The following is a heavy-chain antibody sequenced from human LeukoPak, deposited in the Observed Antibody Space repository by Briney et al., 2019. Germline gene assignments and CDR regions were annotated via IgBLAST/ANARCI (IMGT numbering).Heavy chain of an antibody. D-gene: IGHD5-18*01. CDR3: ARATLYSYGLDYFDY. V-gene: IGHV4-59*01. J-gene: IGHJ4*02. CDR1: GGSISSYY. Sequence: SETLSLTCTVSGGSISSYYWSWIRQPPGKGLERIGYIYYSGSTNYNPSLKSRVTISVDTSKNQFSLKLSSVTAADTAVYYCARATLYSYGLDYFDYWGQGTLVTVSS. CDR2: IYYSGST.